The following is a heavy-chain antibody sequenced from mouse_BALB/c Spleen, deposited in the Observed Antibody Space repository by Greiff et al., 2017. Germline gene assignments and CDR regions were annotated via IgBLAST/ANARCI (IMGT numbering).Heavy chain of an antibody. CDR1: GFTFSSYA. Sequence: DVMLVESGGGLVKPGGSLKLSCAASGFTFSSYAMSWVRQTPEKRLEWVASISSGGSTYYPDSVKGRFTISRDNARNILYLQVSSLRSEDTAMYYCARGGLRLRPYAMDYWGQGTSVTVSS. CDR2: ISSGGST. J-gene: IGHJ4*01. CDR3: ARGGLRLRPYAMDY. V-gene: IGHV5-6-5*01. D-gene: IGHD1-2*01.